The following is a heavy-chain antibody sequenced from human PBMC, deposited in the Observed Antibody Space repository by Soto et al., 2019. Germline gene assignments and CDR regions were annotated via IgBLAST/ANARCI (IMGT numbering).Heavy chain of an antibody. Sequence: SVKVSCKASGGTFSSYAISWVRQAPGQGLEWMGGIIPIFGTANYAQKFQGRVTITADESTSTAYMELSSLRSEDAAVYYCASGRYSSGWYRYWGQGTLVTVSS. D-gene: IGHD6-19*01. CDR1: GGTFSSYA. J-gene: IGHJ4*02. CDR3: ASGRYSSGWYRY. CDR2: IIPIFGTA. V-gene: IGHV1-69*13.